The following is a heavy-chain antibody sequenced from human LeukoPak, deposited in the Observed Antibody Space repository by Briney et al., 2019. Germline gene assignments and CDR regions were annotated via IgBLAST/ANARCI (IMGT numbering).Heavy chain of an antibody. D-gene: IGHD3-22*01. CDR3: ARNGYYDSSGYYLFDY. CDR2: IYSGGST. J-gene: IGHJ4*02. V-gene: IGHV3-53*01. CDR1: GFTFSSNY. Sequence: GGSLRLSCAASGFTFSSNYMSWVRQAPGKGLEWVSVIYSGGSTDYADSVKGRFTISRDNSKNTLYLQMNSLRAEDTAVYYCARNGYYDSSGYYLFDYWGQGTLVTVSS.